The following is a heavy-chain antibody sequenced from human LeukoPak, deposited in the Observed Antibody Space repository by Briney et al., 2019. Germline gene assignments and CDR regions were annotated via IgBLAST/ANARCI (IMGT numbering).Heavy chain of an antibody. V-gene: IGHV3-20*04. CDR1: GFTFDDYG. CDR2: INWNGGST. J-gene: IGHJ6*03. Sequence: GGSLRLSCAASGFTFDDYGMSWVRQAPGKGLEWVSGINWNGGSTGYADSVKGRFTISRDNAKNSLYLQMNSLRAEDTALYYCARGRRLRFLEWPLYYYYMDVWGKGTTVTVSS. CDR3: ARGRRLRFLEWPLYYYYMDV. D-gene: IGHD3-3*01.